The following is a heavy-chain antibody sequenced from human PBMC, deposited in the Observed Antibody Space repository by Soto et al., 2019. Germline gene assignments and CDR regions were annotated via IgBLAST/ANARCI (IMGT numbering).Heavy chain of an antibody. Sequence: PSETLSLTCTGSGGSISSGGYYWSWIRQHPGKGLEWIGYFYYTGSTNYNPSLKSRVTISIDTSKNQFSLRLSSVTAADTAVYYCARSMHYSDGSNYSPFDYWGQGTLVTVSS. V-gene: IGHV4-61*08. J-gene: IGHJ4*02. CDR1: GGSISSGGYY. CDR3: ARSMHYSDGSNYSPFDY. CDR2: FYYTGST. D-gene: IGHD3-22*01.